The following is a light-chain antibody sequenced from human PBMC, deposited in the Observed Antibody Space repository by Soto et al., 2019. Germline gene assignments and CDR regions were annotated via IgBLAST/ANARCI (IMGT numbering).Light chain of an antibody. Sequence: EIVLTQSPGTLSLSPGERPTLSCRASQSLSTNLAWYQQKPGQAPRLLIYDASARATGIPARFSGSGSGTEFTLTISSLQSEDFAVYYCQQYNNWPPFTFGQGTRLEIK. J-gene: IGKJ5*01. CDR1: QSLSTN. CDR2: DAS. V-gene: IGKV3D-15*01. CDR3: QQYNNWPPFT.